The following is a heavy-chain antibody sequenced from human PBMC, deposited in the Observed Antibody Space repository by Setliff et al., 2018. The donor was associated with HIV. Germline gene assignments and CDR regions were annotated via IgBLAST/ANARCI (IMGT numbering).Heavy chain of an antibody. J-gene: IGHJ4*02. CDR3: AIPGLGELSLYNY. CDR1: GYTFTDYY. Sequence: AASVKVSCKASGYTFTDYYIHWVRQAPGQGLEWMGWINSASGGTNYAQNFQGRVTMTEDTSTDTAYMELSSLRSEDTAVYYCAIPGLGELSLYNYWGQGTLVTVSS. CDR2: INSASGGT. V-gene: IGHV1-2*02. D-gene: IGHD3-16*02.